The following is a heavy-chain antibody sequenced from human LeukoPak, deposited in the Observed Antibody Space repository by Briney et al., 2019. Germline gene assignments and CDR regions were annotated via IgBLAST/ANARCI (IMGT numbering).Heavy chain of an antibody. V-gene: IGHV4-34*01. Sequence: SETLSLTCAVYGGSFSGYYWSWIRQPPGKGLEWIGEINHSGSTNYNPSLKSRVTISVDTSKNQFSLKLSSVTAADTAVYYCARHSEGLDYWGQGTLVTVSS. D-gene: IGHD3-10*01. CDR1: GGSFSGYY. CDR3: ARHSEGLDY. CDR2: INHSGST. J-gene: IGHJ4*02.